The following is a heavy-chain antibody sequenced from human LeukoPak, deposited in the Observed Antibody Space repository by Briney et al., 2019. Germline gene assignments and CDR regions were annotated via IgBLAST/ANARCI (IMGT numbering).Heavy chain of an antibody. CDR3: ARHRGQYNAHDAFDI. V-gene: IGHV4-59*08. CDR1: GGSVSDHY. D-gene: IGHD1-14*01. J-gene: IGHJ3*02. CDR2: ILYSGST. Sequence: SETLSLTCTVSGGSVSDHYWSWIRQTPGKGLEWIGYILYSGSTRYNPSLGSRVTISVDTSKDLFSLTLTSVTATDTALYYCARHRGQYNAHDAFDIWGRGTLVAVSS.